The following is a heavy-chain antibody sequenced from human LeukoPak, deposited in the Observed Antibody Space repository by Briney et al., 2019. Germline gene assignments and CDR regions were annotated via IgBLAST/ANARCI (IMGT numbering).Heavy chain of an antibody. CDR3: ARYYYDSSGYYSWFDP. Sequence: SETLSLTCTVSGGSTSSYYWSWIRQPPGKGLEWIGYIYYSGSTNYNPSLKSRVTISVDTSKNQFSLKLSSVTAADTAVYYCARYYYDSSGYYSWFDPWGQGTLVTVSS. CDR1: GGSTSSYY. CDR2: IYYSGST. J-gene: IGHJ5*02. D-gene: IGHD3-22*01. V-gene: IGHV4-59*01.